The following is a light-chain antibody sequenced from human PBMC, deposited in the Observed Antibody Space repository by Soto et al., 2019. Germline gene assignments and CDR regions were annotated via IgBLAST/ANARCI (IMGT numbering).Light chain of an antibody. CDR2: RAS. CDR3: PQYHNLWA. V-gene: IGKV3-15*01. CDR1: QNIYYN. Sequence: TESPGDSATPPGRASQNIYYNVAWYQHRPGQAPRLLIYRASTRAPGVPARFSGSGSGTEFTLTISSLQPDDCPVCSCPQYHNLWALGQGTKVDIK. J-gene: IGKJ1*01.